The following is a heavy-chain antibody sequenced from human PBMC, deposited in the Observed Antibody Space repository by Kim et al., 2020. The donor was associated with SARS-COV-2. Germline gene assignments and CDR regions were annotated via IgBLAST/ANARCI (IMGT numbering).Heavy chain of an antibody. CDR2: INKDGREK. V-gene: IGHV3-7*01. J-gene: IGHJ4*02. D-gene: IGHD3-10*01. CDR3: ARDGRLVVRGVTPYD. CDR1: GFTFRTYW. Sequence: GGSLRLSCAASGFTFRTYWMTWVRQAPGKGLEWVANINKDGREKYYVDSVKGRFTISRDNAKDSLYLQMNSLRAEDTAVYYCARDGRLVVRGVTPYDWGQGTVVTVSS.